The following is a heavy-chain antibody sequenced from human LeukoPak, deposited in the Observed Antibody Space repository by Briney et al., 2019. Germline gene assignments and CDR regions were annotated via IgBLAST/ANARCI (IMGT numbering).Heavy chain of an antibody. CDR1: GFSFSKYA. Sequence: GGSVRLSCTASGFSFSKYAMNWVLQAPGKGLEWVSAISGRGSTFYTDSVKGRFTISRDNTKNTLYLQMDSLRAEDTAIYYCAKAICYYGCFYWGQGTQVTVSS. D-gene: IGHD2-8*01. V-gene: IGHV3-23*01. CDR3: AKAICYYGCFY. J-gene: IGHJ4*02. CDR2: ISGRGST.